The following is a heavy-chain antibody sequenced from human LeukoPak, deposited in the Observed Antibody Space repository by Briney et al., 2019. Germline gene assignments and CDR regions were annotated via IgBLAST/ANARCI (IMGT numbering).Heavy chain of an antibody. CDR3: ARGGGLDV. CDR2: INHNGNVN. D-gene: IGHD3-16*01. V-gene: IGHV3-7*03. J-gene: IGHJ6*02. Sequence: GGSLRLSCAASGFTFSSYWMNWARQAPGKGLEWVASINHNGNVNYYVDSVKGRFTISRDNAKNSLYLQMSNLGAEDTAVYFCARGGGLDVWGQGATVTVSS. CDR1: GFTFSSYW.